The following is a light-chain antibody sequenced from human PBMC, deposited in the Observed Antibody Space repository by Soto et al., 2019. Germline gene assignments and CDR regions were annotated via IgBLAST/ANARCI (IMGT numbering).Light chain of an antibody. J-gene: IGKJ3*01. V-gene: IGKV3-20*01. CDR1: QSVNSNY. Sequence: EIVLTQSPGTLSLSPGERATLSCRASQSVNSNYLAWYQQRPGQAPRLLIFGASFRATGIPDRFSGSGSGPDFTLTISRLEPEDFAVYYCQQYGNSPPEFTFGLGTKVDSK. CDR3: QQYGNSPPEFT. CDR2: GAS.